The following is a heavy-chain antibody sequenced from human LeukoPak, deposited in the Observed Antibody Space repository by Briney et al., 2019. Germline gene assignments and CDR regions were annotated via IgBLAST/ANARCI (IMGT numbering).Heavy chain of an antibody. CDR1: GYTFTSYY. D-gene: IGHD3-10*01. CDR3: ARLSLIYGSGSYYNVGWFDP. CDR2: INPSGGST. J-gene: IGHJ5*02. Sequence: ASVKVSCKASGYTFTSYYMHWVRQAPGQGLEWMGIINPSGGSTSYAQKFQGRVTMTRDTSTSTVYMELSSLRSEDTAVYYCARLSLIYGSGSYYNVGWFDPWGQGTLVTVSS. V-gene: IGHV1-46*01.